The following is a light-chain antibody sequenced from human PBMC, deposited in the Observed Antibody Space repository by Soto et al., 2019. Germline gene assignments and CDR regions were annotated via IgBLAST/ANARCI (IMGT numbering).Light chain of an antibody. J-gene: IGKJ1*01. CDR1: RTISSW. Sequence: DIQLTPYPSTLSGSVGDRVTITCRASRTISSWLAWYQQKPGKAPKLLIYKASTLKSGVPSRFSGSGSGTEFTLTISSLQPDDFATYYCQHYNSYSEAFGQGTKVDIK. V-gene: IGKV1-5*03. CDR2: KAS. CDR3: QHYNSYSEA.